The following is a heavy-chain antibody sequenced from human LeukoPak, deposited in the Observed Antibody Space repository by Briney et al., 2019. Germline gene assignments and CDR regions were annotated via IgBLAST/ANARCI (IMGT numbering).Heavy chain of an antibody. D-gene: IGHD6-19*01. Sequence: SETLSLTCTVSGASISSSSSFFWAWIRQPPGNGLEWIGTMSNSGSTYYNPSLKSRVTISVDTSKNQFSLKLSSVTAADTAVYYCARDSYSSGLGGWGQGTLVTVSS. J-gene: IGHJ4*02. CDR2: MSNSGST. CDR3: ARDSYSSGLGG. V-gene: IGHV4-39*07. CDR1: GASISSSSSFF.